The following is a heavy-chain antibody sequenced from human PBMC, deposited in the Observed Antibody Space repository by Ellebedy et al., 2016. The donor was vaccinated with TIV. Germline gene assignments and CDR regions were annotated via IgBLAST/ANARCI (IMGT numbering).Heavy chain of an antibody. Sequence: SVKVSXXASGGTFSSYAISWVRQAPGQGLEWMGGIIPIFGTANYAQKFQGRVTITADESTSTAYMELSSLRSEDTAVYYCARESSLFEGFNTYYYGMDVWGQGTTVTVSS. CDR3: ARESSLFEGFNTYYYGMDV. V-gene: IGHV1-69*13. D-gene: IGHD2-21*01. J-gene: IGHJ6*02. CDR2: IIPIFGTA. CDR1: GGTFSSYA.